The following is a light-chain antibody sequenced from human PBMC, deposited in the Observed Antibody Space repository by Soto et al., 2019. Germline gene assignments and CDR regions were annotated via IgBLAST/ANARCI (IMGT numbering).Light chain of an antibody. CDR2: QDD. V-gene: IGLV3-1*01. CDR3: QAWDNSTPV. J-gene: IGLJ2*01. CDR1: KLGDRY. Sequence: SYELTQSLSVSVSPGQTASITCSGDKLGDRYASWYQQRPGQSPILLIYQDDKRPSGIPERFSGFNSGNTATLTISGTQALDEADYYCQAWDNSTPVFGGGTKLTVL.